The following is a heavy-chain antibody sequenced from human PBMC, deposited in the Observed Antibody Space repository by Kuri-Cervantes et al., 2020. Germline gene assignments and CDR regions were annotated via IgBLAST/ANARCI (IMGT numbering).Heavy chain of an antibody. V-gene: IGHV3-21*01. CDR2: ISSSRSYI. Sequence: GGSLRLSCAASGFTFSSYSMNWIRQAPGKGLEWVSSISSSRSYIYYADSVKGRFTISRDNAKNSLYLQMNSLTAEDTAVYYCARVRSGCSSTSCYLDAFDIWGQGTMVTVSS. J-gene: IGHJ3*02. CDR3: ARVRSGCSSTSCYLDAFDI. CDR1: GFTFSSYS. D-gene: IGHD2-2*01.